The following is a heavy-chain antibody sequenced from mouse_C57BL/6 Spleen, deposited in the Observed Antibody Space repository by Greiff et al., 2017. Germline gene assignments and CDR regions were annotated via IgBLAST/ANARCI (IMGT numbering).Heavy chain of an antibody. J-gene: IGHJ3*01. CDR2: IYPGDGDT. CDR3: ARSEGNYSWFAY. CDR1: GYAFSSYW. V-gene: IGHV1-80*01. Sequence: QVQLQLSGAELVKPGASVKISCKASGYAFSSYWMNWVKQRPGKGLEWIGQIYPGDGDTNYNGKFKGKATLTADKSSSTAYMQLSSLTSEDSAVYFCARSEGNYSWFAYWGQGTLVTVSA. D-gene: IGHD2-1*01.